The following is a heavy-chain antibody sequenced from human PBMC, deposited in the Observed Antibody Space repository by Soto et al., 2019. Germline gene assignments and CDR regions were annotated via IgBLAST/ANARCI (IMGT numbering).Heavy chain of an antibody. J-gene: IGHJ4*02. CDR1: GFTFSSYA. D-gene: IGHD4-17*01. CDR2: ISGSGGST. Sequence: GVSLRVSCAASGFTFSSYAMSWVRKDPGKGLEWVSAISGSGGSTYYADSVKGRFTISRDNSKNTLYLQMNSLRAEDTAVYYCVKVSGDYGNSGYFDYWGQGTLVTVSS. V-gene: IGHV3-23*01. CDR3: VKVSGDYGNSGYFDY.